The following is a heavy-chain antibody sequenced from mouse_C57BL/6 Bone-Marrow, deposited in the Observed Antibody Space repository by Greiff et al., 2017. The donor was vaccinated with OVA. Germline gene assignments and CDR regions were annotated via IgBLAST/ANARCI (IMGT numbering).Heavy chain of an antibody. CDR1: GYAFSSSW. CDR2: IYPGDGDT. Sequence: QVQLQQSGPELVKPGASVKISCKASGYAFSSSWMNWVKQRPGKGLEWIGRIYPGDGDTNYNGKFKGKATLTADKSSSTAYMQLSSLTSEGSAVYFCARGGAWFAYWGQGTLVTVSA. V-gene: IGHV1-82*01. J-gene: IGHJ3*01. CDR3: ARGGAWFAY.